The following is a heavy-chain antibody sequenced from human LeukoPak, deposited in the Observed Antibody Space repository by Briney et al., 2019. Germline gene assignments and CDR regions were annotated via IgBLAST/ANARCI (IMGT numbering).Heavy chain of an antibody. Sequence: PSETLSLTCTVSGGSISHGNYYWSWIRQPPGKGLEWIGYIFYSGSTYYNPSLKSRVTISLDTSKNLFSLKLTSVTAADTAVYYCARRLGYCTIPRSRDHWSDPWGQGNLVTVSS. D-gene: IGHD2-8*01. CDR3: ARRLGYCTIPRSRDHWSDP. CDR2: IFYSGST. J-gene: IGHJ5*02. CDR1: GGSISHGNYY. V-gene: IGHV4-30-4*01.